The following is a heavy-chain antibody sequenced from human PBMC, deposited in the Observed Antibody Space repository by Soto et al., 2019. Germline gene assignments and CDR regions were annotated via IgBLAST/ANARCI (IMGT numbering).Heavy chain of an antibody. J-gene: IGHJ4*02. D-gene: IGHD5-18*01. CDR2: ISSSSSYI. CDR3: AREKPGYSNGYGLGD. V-gene: IGHV3-21*01. Sequence: PGGSLRLSCSASRFSFGSYSMNWVRQAPGKGLEWVSSISSSSSYIYYADSVKGRFTISRDNAKNSLYLQMNSLRAEDTAVYYCAREKPGYSNGYGLGDWGQGT. CDR1: RFSFGSYS.